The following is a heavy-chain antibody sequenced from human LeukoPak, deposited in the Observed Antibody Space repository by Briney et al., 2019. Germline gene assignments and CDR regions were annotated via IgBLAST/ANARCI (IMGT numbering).Heavy chain of an antibody. CDR3: ARERGRGRDSPWFDY. CDR2: IYSDGST. V-gene: IGHV3-53*01. D-gene: IGHD1-26*01. J-gene: IGHJ4*02. Sequence: GGSLRLSCAASGFIFSGDFMSWVRQAPGKGLEWVSVIYSDGSTYYADSVKGRFTISRDNSKNTLDLQMTGLRAEDTAVYYCARERGRGRDSPWFDYWGQGTLDTVSS. CDR1: GFIFSGDF.